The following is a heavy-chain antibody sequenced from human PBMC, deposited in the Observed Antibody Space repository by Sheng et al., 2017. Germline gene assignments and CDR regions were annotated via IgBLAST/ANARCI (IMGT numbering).Heavy chain of an antibody. CDR3: VRDNCDYIWGSYRYDGWFDP. D-gene: IGHD3-16*02. Sequence: QVQLQESGPGLVKPSETLSLTCTVSGGSISSYYWSWIRQPAGKGLEWIGRIYTSGSTNYNPSLKSRVTMSVDTSKNQFSLKLSSVTAADTAVYYCVRDNCDYIWGSYRYDGWFDPWGQGTLVTVSS. J-gene: IGHJ5*02. V-gene: IGHV4-4*07. CDR2: IYTSGST. CDR1: GGSISSYY.